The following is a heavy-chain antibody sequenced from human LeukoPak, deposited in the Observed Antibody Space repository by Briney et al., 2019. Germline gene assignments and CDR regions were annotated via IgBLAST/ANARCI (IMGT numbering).Heavy chain of an antibody. V-gene: IGHV4-59*08. CDR1: GGSISSYY. J-gene: IGHJ4*02. CDR2: IYYSGST. CDR3: ATLFSSSWSFDY. Sequence: PSETLSLTCTVSGGSISSYYWSWIRRPPGKGLEWIGYIYYSGSTNYNPSLKSRVTISVDTSKNQFSLKLSSVTAADTAVYYCATLFSSSWSFDYWGQGTLVTVSS. D-gene: IGHD6-13*01.